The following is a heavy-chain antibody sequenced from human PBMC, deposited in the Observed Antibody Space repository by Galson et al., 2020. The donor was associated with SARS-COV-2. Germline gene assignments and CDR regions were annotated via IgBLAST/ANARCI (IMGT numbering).Heavy chain of an antibody. CDR1: GFPFSTYA. Sequence: GESLKISCAASGFPFSTYAMHWVRQAPGKGLEWVAVIWSDGLHKYYGDSVRGRFTISRDNSKNTVDLQMNSLRAEDTAVYYCAVSIIVAGGIDYWGQGTLVTVSS. J-gene: IGHJ4*02. CDR3: AVSIIVAGGIDY. V-gene: IGHV3-33*01. D-gene: IGHD6-19*01. CDR2: IWSDGLHK.